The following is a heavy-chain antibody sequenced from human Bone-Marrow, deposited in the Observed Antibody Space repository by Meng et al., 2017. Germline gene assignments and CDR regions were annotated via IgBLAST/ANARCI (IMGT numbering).Heavy chain of an antibody. CDR2: ISAYNGNT. CDR3: ARDLGRYYYGSGSYRVNYYYYYGMDV. V-gene: IGHV1-18*01. J-gene: IGHJ6*02. CDR1: GYTFTSYG. Sequence: ASVKVSCKASGYTFTSYGISWVRQAPGQGLEWRGWISAYNGNTNYAQKLQGRVTMTTDTSTSTAYMELRSLRSDDTAVYYCARDLGRYYYGSGSYRVNYYYYYGMDVWGQGTTVTVSS. D-gene: IGHD3-10*01.